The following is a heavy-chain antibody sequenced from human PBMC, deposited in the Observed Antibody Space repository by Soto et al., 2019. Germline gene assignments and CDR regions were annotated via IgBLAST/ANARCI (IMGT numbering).Heavy chain of an antibody. D-gene: IGHD2-2*01. J-gene: IGHJ6*02. CDR2: IIPIFGTA. CDR1: GGTFSSYA. CDR3: ARKLGYCSSTSCPSLHCHYGMDV. V-gene: IGHV1-69*01. Sequence: QVQLVQSVAEVKKPGSSVKVSCKASGGTFSSYAISWVRQAPGQGLEWMGGIIPIFGTANYAQKFQGRVTITADESTSTAYMELSSLRSEDTAVYYCARKLGYCSSTSCPSLHCHYGMDVWGQGTTVTVSS.